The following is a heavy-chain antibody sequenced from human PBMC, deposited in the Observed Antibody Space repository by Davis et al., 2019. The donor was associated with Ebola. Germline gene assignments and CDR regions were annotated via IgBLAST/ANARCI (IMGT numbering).Heavy chain of an antibody. CDR3: ATETSRYSSGWYRYFDY. CDR1: GFTFSDYY. J-gene: IGHJ4*02. V-gene: IGHV3-30-3*01. CDR2: ISYDGSNK. D-gene: IGHD6-19*01. Sequence: PGGSLRLSCAASGFTFSDYYMSWIRQAPGKGLEWVAVISYDGSNKYYADSVKGRFTISRDNSKNTLYLQMNSLRAEDTAVYYCATETSRYSSGWYRYFDYWGQGTLVTVSS.